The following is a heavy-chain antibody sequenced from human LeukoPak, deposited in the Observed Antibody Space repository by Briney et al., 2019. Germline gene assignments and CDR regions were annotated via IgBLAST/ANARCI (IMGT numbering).Heavy chain of an antibody. CDR1: GFTFSRYG. J-gene: IGHJ6*02. CDR3: ARDPTTTNYYYGMDV. Sequence: QPGGSLRLSCAASGFTFSRYGMNWVRQGPGKGLEWVSYISRSGASISFADSVKGRFTISRHNAKNTLYLQMNSLRAEDTAVYYCARDPTTTNYYYGMDVWGQGTTVTVSS. CDR2: ISRSGASI. D-gene: IGHD4-17*01. V-gene: IGHV3-48*03.